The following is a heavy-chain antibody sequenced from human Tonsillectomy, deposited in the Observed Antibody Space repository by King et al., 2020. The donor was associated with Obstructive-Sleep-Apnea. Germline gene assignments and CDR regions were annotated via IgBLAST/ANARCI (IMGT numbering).Heavy chain of an antibody. CDR2: IKSDGSIT. CDR3: ARDRGESDYYYAIDF. CDR1: GFTFSSYW. J-gene: IGHJ4*02. D-gene: IGHD3-22*01. Sequence: DVQLVEYGGGLVQPGGSLRLSCAASGFTFSSYWMHWVRQAPGKGLVWVSRIKSDGSITSYADSVKGRFTISRDNAKSSLYLQMHSLRAEDTAVYYCARDRGESDYYYAIDFWGQGTLVTVSS. V-gene: IGHV3-74*01.